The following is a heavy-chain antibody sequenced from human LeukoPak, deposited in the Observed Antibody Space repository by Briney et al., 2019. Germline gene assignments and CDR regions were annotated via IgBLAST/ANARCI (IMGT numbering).Heavy chain of an antibody. D-gene: IGHD6-13*01. Sequence: SETLSLTCTVSGGSISSYYWSWIRQPPGKGLEWIGYIYTSGSTNYNPSLKSRVTISVDTSKNQFSLKLSSVTAADTAVYYCARVPSSRYYYYGMDVWGQGTTVTVSS. J-gene: IGHJ6*02. CDR2: IYTSGST. V-gene: IGHV4-4*09. CDR1: GGSISSYY. CDR3: ARVPSSRYYYYGMDV.